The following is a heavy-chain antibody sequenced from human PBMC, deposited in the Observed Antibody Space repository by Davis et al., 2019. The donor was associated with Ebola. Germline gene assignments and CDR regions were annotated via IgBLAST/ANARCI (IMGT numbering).Heavy chain of an antibody. Sequence: GGSLRLSCAASGFTVSSNYMSWVRQAPGKGLEWVSVIYSGGSTYYADSVKGRFTISRDNSKNTLYLQMNSLRAEDTAVYYCARDPSREEGGFDYWGQGTLVTVSS. CDR1: GFTVSSNY. CDR3: ARDPSREEGGFDY. CDR2: IYSGGST. J-gene: IGHJ4*02. V-gene: IGHV3-66*01. D-gene: IGHD3-16*01.